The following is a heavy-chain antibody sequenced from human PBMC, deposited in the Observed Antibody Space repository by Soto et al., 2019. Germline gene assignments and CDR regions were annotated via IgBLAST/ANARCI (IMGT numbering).Heavy chain of an antibody. D-gene: IGHD3-10*01. V-gene: IGHV4-34*01. J-gene: IGHJ5*02. Sequence: PSETLSLTCAVYGGSVSGYYWSWIRQLPGKGLEWIGEINHSGSTNYNPSLKSRVTISVDTSKNQFSLKLSSVTAADTAVYYCARFGPGSTFTMVRGVWNWFDPWGQGTLVTVSS. CDR1: GGSVSGYY. CDR2: INHSGST. CDR3: ARFGPGSTFTMVRGVWNWFDP.